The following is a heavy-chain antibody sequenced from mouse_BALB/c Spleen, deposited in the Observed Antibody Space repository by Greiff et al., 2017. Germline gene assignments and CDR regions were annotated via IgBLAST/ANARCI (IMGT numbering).Heavy chain of an antibody. CDR1: GFTFSSYA. D-gene: IGHD2-10*02. J-gene: IGHJ2*01. Sequence: EVQVVESGGGLVKPGGSLKLSCAASGFTFSSYAMSWVRQTPEKRLEWVASISSGGSTYYPDSVKGRFTISRDNARNILYLQMSSLRSEDTAMYYCARGYGNYGWYFDYWGQGTTLTVSS. CDR3: ARGYGNYGWYFDY. CDR2: ISSGGST. V-gene: IGHV5-6-5*01.